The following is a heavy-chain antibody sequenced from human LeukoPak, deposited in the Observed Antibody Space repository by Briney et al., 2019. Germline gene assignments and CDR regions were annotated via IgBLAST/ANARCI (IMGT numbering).Heavy chain of an antibody. Sequence: PGGSLRLSCAASGFTFSSYGMHWVRQAPGKGLEWVAFIRYDGSNKYYADSVKGRFTISRDNAENSVSLQMNSLRDEDTAMYYCARLLGQSTIYDLWGQGTLVSVSS. D-gene: IGHD5/OR15-5a*01. V-gene: IGHV3-30*02. J-gene: IGHJ5*02. CDR2: IRYDGSNK. CDR3: ARLLGQSTIYDL. CDR1: GFTFSSYG.